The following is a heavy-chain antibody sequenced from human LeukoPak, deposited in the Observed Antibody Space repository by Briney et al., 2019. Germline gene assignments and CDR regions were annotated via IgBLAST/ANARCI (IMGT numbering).Heavy chain of an antibody. V-gene: IGHV3-48*03. CDR3: ASLARTAMVDDDY. CDR2: ISSSGSTL. Sequence: GGSLRLSCAASGFTFSSYEMNWVRQAPGKGLAWVSYISSSGSTLYYAGSVKGRFTISRDNAKNSLYLQMNSLRAEDTAVYYCASLARTAMVDDDYWGQGTLVTVSS. CDR1: GFTFSSYE. J-gene: IGHJ4*02. D-gene: IGHD5-18*01.